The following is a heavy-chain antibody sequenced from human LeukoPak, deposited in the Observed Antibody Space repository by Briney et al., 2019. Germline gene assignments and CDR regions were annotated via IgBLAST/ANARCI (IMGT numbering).Heavy chain of an antibody. CDR3: ARTSLGYCSSTSCSYYYYYMDV. Sequence: SVKVSCKASGGTFSSYAISWVRQAPGQRLEWMGGIIPIFGTANYAQKFQGRVTITTDESTSTAYMELSSLRSEDTAVYYCARTSLGYCSSTSCSYYYYYMDVWGKGTTVTVSS. CDR2: IIPIFGTA. V-gene: IGHV1-69*05. CDR1: GGTFSSYA. D-gene: IGHD2-2*01. J-gene: IGHJ6*03.